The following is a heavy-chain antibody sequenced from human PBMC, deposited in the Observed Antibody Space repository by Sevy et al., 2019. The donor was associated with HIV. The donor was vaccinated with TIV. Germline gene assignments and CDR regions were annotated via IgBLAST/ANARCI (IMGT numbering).Heavy chain of an antibody. J-gene: IGHJ4*02. V-gene: IGHV3-7*01. CDR2: IKHDGSEI. CDR1: GFSLESYW. Sequence: GGSLRPSCVGFGFSLESYWMNWVRQAPGKGLEWVANIKHDGSEIYYVDSVKGRFTVSRDNDRNLVYLQMNNLRVADTALYYCVRAIQSEGSFWGQGTRVTVSS. D-gene: IGHD2-2*02. CDR3: VRAIQSEGSF.